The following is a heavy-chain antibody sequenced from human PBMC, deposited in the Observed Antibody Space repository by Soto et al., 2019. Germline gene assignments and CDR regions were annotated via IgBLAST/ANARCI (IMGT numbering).Heavy chain of an antibody. CDR1: RFTFGGYA. J-gene: IGHJ4*02. D-gene: IGHD2-21*02. CDR2: ITGNAANT. CDR3: AKAARDCGGDCYSSYFDS. V-gene: IGHV3-23*01. Sequence: GGSLRLSCSAARFTFGGYAMSWVRQAPWKGLECVSGITGNAANTVYADSVKGRFTISRDNSKNALYLQLNSLRDEDTAVYFCAKAARDCGGDCYSSYFDSWGQGALVTVSS.